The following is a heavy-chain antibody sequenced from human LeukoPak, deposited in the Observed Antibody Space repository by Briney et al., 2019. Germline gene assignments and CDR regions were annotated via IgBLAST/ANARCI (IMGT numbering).Heavy chain of an antibody. D-gene: IGHD1-26*01. Sequence: GGSLRLSCAASGYTFSIYGMHGVPQAPGKGLEWVAHIWYDGSNKYYTDSVRGRFTLSRDNYKNTLYLHMNSLRAEDTAVYYFAKLGGGVYRVYWGQRNLFTVSS. CDR3: AKLGGGVYRVY. J-gene: IGHJ4*02. V-gene: IGHV3-30*02. CDR1: GYTFSIYG. CDR2: IWYDGSNK.